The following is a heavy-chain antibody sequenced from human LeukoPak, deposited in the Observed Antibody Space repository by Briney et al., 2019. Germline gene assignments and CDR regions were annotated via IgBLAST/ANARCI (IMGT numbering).Heavy chain of an antibody. CDR3: ARGTYGDYGIDWFDP. J-gene: IGHJ5*02. V-gene: IGHV4-4*07. Sequence: SQTLSLTCTVSGDPISSYYWSWIRRPPGKGLEWIGRIYTSGSTNYNPSLKSRVTMSVDTSKKQFSLKLSSVTAADTAVYYCARGTYGDYGIDWFDPWGQGTLVTVSS. CDR2: IYTSGST. D-gene: IGHD4-17*01. CDR1: GDPISSYY.